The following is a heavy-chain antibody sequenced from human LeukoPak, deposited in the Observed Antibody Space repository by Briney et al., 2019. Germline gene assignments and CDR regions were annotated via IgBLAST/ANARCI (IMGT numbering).Heavy chain of an antibody. CDR2: INSDGTST. CDR3: TRDFRNLGFDY. J-gene: IGHJ4*02. Sequence: GGSLRLSCAASGFTFNNFWMYWVRQAPGKGLVWVSRINSDGTSTSYADSVKGRFAISRDNAKDTLFLQMNSLRAEDTALYSCTRDFRNLGFDYWGQGTLVTVSS. V-gene: IGHV3-74*01. D-gene: IGHD1-14*01. CDR1: GFTFNNFW.